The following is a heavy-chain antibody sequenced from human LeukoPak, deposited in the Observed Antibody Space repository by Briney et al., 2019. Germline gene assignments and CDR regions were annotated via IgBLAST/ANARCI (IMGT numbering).Heavy chain of an antibody. CDR2: ISGSGGST. CDR1: GFTFSSYA. CDR3: AAVPHNPDLYDFWSGSYNWFDL. Sequence: GGSLRLSCAASGFTFSSYAMSWVRQAPGKGLEWVSAISGSGGSTYYADSVKGRFTISRDNSKNTLYLQMNSLRAEDTAVYYCAAVPHNPDLYDFWSGSYNWFDLWGQGTLVTVSS. J-gene: IGHJ5*02. V-gene: IGHV3-23*01. D-gene: IGHD3-3*01.